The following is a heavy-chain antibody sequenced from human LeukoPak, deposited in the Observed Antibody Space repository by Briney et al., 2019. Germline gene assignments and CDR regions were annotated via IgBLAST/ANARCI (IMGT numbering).Heavy chain of an antibody. J-gene: IGHJ3*02. CDR2: INPNSGAT. CDR3: ARGRKIAVAGTSAFDI. CDR1: GYTFTGYY. D-gene: IGHD6-19*01. V-gene: IGHV1-2*02. Sequence: ASLKVSCKASGYTFTGYYMHWVRQAPGQRLEWMGWINPNSGATNYAQKFQGRVTMTRDTSISTAYMELSRLRSDDTAVYYCARGRKIAVAGTSAFDIWGQGTMVTVSS.